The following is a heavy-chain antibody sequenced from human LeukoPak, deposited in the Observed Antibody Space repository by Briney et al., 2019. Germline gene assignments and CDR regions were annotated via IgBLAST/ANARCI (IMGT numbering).Heavy chain of an antibody. CDR3: ASGAYDFWSGYYTSHGDY. J-gene: IGHJ4*02. Sequence: PGGSLRLSCAASGFTFSSYSMNWVRQAPGKGLEWVSSISSSSSYIYYADSVKGRFTISRDNAKNSLYLQMNSLRAEDTAVYYCASGAYDFWSGYYTSHGDYWGQGTLSPSPQ. CDR1: GFTFSSYS. D-gene: IGHD3-3*01. V-gene: IGHV3-21*01. CDR2: ISSSSSYI.